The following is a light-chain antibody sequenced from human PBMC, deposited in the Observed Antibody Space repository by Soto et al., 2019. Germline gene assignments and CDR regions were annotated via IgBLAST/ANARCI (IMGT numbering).Light chain of an antibody. J-gene: IGKJ1*01. V-gene: IGKV3-15*01. CDR1: QSASNN. Sequence: EIVMTQSPATLSVSPGERATLSCRASQSASNNLAWYQQKPGQAPRLLIYVASTRATGIPARFSGSGSGTEFTLTISSLQSEDFAVYYCHQYNKWPLTFGQGTKVDI. CDR2: VAS. CDR3: HQYNKWPLT.